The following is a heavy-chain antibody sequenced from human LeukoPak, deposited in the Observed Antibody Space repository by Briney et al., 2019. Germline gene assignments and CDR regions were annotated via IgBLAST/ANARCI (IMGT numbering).Heavy chain of an antibody. Sequence: GGSLRLSCAASGFTFSSYGMHWVRQAPGKGLEWVAVIPYDGSSKDYADSVKSRFTISRDNSKNTLYLQMNSLRSDDTAVYYCARGSATLWSIYDYWGQGTLVTVSS. CDR2: IPYDGSSK. V-gene: IGHV3-30*03. J-gene: IGHJ4*02. CDR1: GFTFSSYG. D-gene: IGHD2-15*01. CDR3: ARGSATLWSIYDY.